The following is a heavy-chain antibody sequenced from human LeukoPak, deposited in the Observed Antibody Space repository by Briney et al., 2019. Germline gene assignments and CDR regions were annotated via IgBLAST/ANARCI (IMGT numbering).Heavy chain of an antibody. CDR3: AKPYRGYSSSWYYFDY. D-gene: IGHD6-13*01. CDR1: GFTFSSYA. Sequence: GGSLRLSCAASGFTFSSYAMHWVRQAPGKGLEWVAVISYDGSNKYYADSVKGRFTISRDNSKNTLYLEMNSLRAEDTAVYYCAKPYRGYSSSWYYFDYWGQGTLVTVSS. CDR2: ISYDGSNK. V-gene: IGHV3-30-3*02. J-gene: IGHJ4*02.